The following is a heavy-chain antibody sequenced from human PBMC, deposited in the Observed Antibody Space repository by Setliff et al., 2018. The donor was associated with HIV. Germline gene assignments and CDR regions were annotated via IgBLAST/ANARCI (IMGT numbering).Heavy chain of an antibody. CDR2: LYYTGST. J-gene: IGHJ2*01. CDR3: ARPSVATVTHRWHFHL. Sequence: SETLSLTCIVSGGPISSSTYYWGWVRQPPGKGLEWIGSLYYTGSTYYNPSLKSRLTISVDTSKNQFSLQLNSVTAADTAVYYCARPSVATVTHRWHFHLWGRGTLVTVSS. D-gene: IGHD4-17*01. CDR1: GGPISSSTYY. V-gene: IGHV4-39*01.